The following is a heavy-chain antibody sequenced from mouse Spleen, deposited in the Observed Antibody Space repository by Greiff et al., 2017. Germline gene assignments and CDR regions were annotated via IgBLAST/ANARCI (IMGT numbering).Heavy chain of an antibody. D-gene: IGHD1-1*01. CDR3: ALITTVVGGAY. Sequence: QVQLQQPGAELVMPGASVKLSCKASGYTFTSYWMHWVKQRPGQGLEWIGEIDPSDSYTNYNQKFKGKATLTVDKSSSTAYMQLSSLTSEDSAVYYCALITTVVGGAYWGQGTLVTVSA. CDR2: IDPSDSYT. V-gene: IGHV1-69*01. J-gene: IGHJ3*01. CDR1: GYTFTSYW.